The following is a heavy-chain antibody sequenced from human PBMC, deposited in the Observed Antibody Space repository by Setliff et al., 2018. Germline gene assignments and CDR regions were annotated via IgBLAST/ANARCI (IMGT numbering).Heavy chain of an antibody. J-gene: IGHJ6*03. Sequence: ASETLSPTCTVSNGSISSGNYFWGWIRQPPGKGLEWMGSIFYTGSTYYSPSLKSRVTMSIDTSKNQFSLNLNSVTAADTAVYYCARQPYSTTYYYYYYYMDIWGKGTTVTVSS. CDR2: IFYTGST. CDR1: NGSISSGNYF. D-gene: IGHD6-13*01. V-gene: IGHV4-39*01. CDR3: ARQPYSTTYYYYYYYMDI.